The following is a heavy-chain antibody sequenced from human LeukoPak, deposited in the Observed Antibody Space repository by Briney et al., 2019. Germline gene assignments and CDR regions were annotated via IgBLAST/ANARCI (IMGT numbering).Heavy chain of an antibody. CDR2: ISFDGRNI. CDR3: ARDRVQIWSFVGTFDS. J-gene: IGHJ4*02. CDR1: GFTFSTYS. V-gene: IGHV3-30*03. Sequence: SGGSLRLSCAASGFTFSTYSMHWLRQTPGKGLKWVALISFDGRNILYADSVQGRFTISRGIPKNTLFLEMTSLRPEDTAVYYCARDRVQIWSFVGTFDSWGQGSLVTVSS. D-gene: IGHD1-1*01.